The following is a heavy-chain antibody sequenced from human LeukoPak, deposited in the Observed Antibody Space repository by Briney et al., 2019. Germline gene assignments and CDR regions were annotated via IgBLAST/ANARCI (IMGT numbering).Heavy chain of an antibody. CDR2: MNPNSGNT. CDR1: GYTFTSYD. CDR3: ARIFDQSDYYYYYYMDV. V-gene: IGHV1-8*01. J-gene: IGHJ6*03. D-gene: IGHD3-3*01. Sequence: GASVKVSCKASGYTFTSYDINWVRQATGQGLEWMGWMNPNSGNTGYAQKFQGRVTMTRNTSISTAYMELSSLRSEDTAVYYCARIFDQSDYYYYYYMDVWGKGTTVTISS.